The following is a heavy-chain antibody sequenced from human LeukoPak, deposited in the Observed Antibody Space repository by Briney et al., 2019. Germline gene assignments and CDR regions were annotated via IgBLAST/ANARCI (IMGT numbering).Heavy chain of an antibody. CDR1: GFTFSNYA. D-gene: IGHD3-22*01. J-gene: IGHJ4*02. Sequence: GGPLRLSCAASGFTFSNYAVNWVRQAPGKGLEWVSTITGSGGSTFYADSVKGRFTIARYNSMDTRYLQMSSLRAEDTAVYYCAKDRGRYYDSSGYYWGYYFDSWGQGILVTVST. CDR2: ITGSGGST. CDR3: AKDRGRYYDSSGYYWGYYFDS. V-gene: IGHV3-23*01.